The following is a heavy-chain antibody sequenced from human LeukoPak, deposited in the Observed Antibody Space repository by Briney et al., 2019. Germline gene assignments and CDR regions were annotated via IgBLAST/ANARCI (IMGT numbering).Heavy chain of an antibody. V-gene: IGHV4-61*01. CDR1: GGSVSSGSYY. CDR2: IYYSGST. D-gene: IGHD6-19*01. J-gene: IGHJ4*02. Sequence: SETLPLTCTVSGGSVSSGSYYWSWIRQPPGKGLEWIGYIYYSGSTNYNPSLKSRVTISVDTSKNQFSLKLSSVTAADTAVYYCARTVGYSSGQNDYWGQGTLVTVSS. CDR3: ARTVGYSSGQNDY.